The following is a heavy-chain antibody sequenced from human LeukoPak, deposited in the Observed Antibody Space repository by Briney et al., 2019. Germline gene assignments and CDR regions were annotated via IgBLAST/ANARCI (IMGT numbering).Heavy chain of an antibody. CDR2: IYYSGST. J-gene: IGHJ4*02. D-gene: IGHD6-19*01. Sequence: PSETLSLTCAVYGGSFSGYYWSWIRQPPGKGLEWIGYIYYSGSTSYNPSLKSRVTISLDTSNNQFSLKLRSVTAADTAVYYCARDSSIAVAGDDYWGQGTLVTVSS. V-gene: IGHV4-59*01. CDR3: ARDSSIAVAGDDY. CDR1: GGSFSGYY.